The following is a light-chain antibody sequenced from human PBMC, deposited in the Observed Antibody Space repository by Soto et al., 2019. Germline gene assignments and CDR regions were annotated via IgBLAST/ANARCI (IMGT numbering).Light chain of an antibody. V-gene: IGKV1-9*01. Sequence: DIQLTQSPSFLSAAVGDRVTIICRASQDISNYLAWYQQKPGKAPKLLIFGAFYLQSGVPSRFSGSGSGTEFTLTISSLQPEDFAIYYCQHLNYYPYTFGQGTKLEIK. J-gene: IGKJ2*01. CDR2: GAF. CDR1: QDISNY. CDR3: QHLNYYPYT.